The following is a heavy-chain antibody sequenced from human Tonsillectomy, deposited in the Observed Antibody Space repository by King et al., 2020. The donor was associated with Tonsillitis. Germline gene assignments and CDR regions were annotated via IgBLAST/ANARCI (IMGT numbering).Heavy chain of an antibody. CDR1: GGTFSGYG. CDR3: AAGYXXSXXFSXYYXXNXXV. Sequence: QLVQSGAEVKTPGSSVKVSCKASGGTFSGYGISWVRQAPGQGLEWMGGIIPLFGTTYFTQKFQGRVTITADKSTSTAYMELSSLTSENTAVYYCAAGYXXSXXFSXYYXXNXXVXGKGATVTVSS. CDR2: IIPLFGTT. J-gene: IGHJ6*03. V-gene: IGHV1-69*06. D-gene: IGHD2-15*01.